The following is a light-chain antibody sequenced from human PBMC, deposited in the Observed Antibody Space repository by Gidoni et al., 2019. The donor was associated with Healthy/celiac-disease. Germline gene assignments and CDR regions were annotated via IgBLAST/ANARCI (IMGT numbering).Light chain of an antibody. Sequence: DIQMTQSPSSPSASVGDRVTITCQASQDISNYLNWYQQKPGKAPKLLIYDASNLETGVPSRFSGSGSGTDFPFTISSLQPEDIATYYGQQYDNLPLTFGGGTKVEIK. J-gene: IGKJ4*01. V-gene: IGKV1-33*01. CDR2: DAS. CDR1: QDISNY. CDR3: QQYDNLPLT.